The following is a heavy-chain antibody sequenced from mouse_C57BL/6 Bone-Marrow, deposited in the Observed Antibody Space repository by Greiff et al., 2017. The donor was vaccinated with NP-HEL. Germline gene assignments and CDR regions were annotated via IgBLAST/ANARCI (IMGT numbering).Heavy chain of an antibody. J-gene: IGHJ4*01. CDR2: INPSTGGT. V-gene: IGHV1-42*01. CDR1: GYSFTGYY. D-gene: IGHD1-1*01. Sequence: VQLKQSGPELVKPGASVKISCKASGYSFTGYYMNWVKQSPEKSLEWIGEINPSTGGTTYNQKFKAKATLTVDKSSSTAYMQLKSLTSEDSAVYYCARPNYYGSSYGYYAMDYWGQGTSVTVSS. CDR3: ARPNYYGSSYGYYAMDY.